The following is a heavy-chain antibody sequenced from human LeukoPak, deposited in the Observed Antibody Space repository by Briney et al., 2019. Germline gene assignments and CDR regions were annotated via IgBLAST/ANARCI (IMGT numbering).Heavy chain of an antibody. J-gene: IGHJ6*02. Sequence: SQTLSLTCTVSGGSISRGDSYWNWIRQPPGKDLEWIGYITHSGSTFYSPSLKSRIAISVDTSKNQFSLKLSSVTAADTAVYYCAREGALNGMDVWGQGTTVTVSS. CDR3: AREGALNGMDV. V-gene: IGHV4-30-4*01. CDR2: ITHSGST. CDR1: GGSISRGDSY.